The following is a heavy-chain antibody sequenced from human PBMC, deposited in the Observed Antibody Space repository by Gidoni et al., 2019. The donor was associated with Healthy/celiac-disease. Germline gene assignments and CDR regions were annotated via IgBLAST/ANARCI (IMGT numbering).Heavy chain of an antibody. J-gene: IGHJ5*02. V-gene: IGHV3-23*01. CDR2: SSGSGGST. D-gene: IGHD2-2*01. Sequence: EVQLLESGGGLVQPGGSLRLSCAASGFTFSRYAMSWVRQAPGKGLEWVSASSGSGGSTYYADSVKGRFTISRDNSKNTLYLQMNSLRAEDTAVYYCAKDWGDQLPFRGNWFDPWGQGTLVTVSS. CDR1: GFTFSRYA. CDR3: AKDWGDQLPFRGNWFDP.